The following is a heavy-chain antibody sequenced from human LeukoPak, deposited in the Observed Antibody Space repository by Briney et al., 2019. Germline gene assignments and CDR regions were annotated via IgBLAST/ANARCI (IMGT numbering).Heavy chain of an antibody. CDR3: ARVTGDSTVIAN. CDR1: GGSISSYY. V-gene: IGHV4-59*01. J-gene: IGHJ4*02. CDR2: IYYSGST. Sequence: PSETLSLTCTVSGGSISSYYWSWIRQPPGKGLEWIGYIYYSGSTNYNPSLKSRVTISVDTSKNQFSLKLSSVTAADTAVYYCARVTGDSTVIANWGQGTLVTVSS. D-gene: IGHD3-22*01.